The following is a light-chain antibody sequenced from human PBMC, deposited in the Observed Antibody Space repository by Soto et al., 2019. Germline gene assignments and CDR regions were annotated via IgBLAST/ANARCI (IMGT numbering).Light chain of an antibody. Sequence: QSVLTQPPSVSGAPGQSVTISCTGSSSNIGAGYAVHWYQQLPGTAPKLLIYDNDNRPSGVPDRFSGSKSGTSASLAITGLQAEDEADYYCQSYDISLSGLGVFGGGTKLTVL. CDR2: DND. V-gene: IGLV1-40*01. CDR1: SSNIGAGYA. CDR3: QSYDISLSGLGV. J-gene: IGLJ3*02.